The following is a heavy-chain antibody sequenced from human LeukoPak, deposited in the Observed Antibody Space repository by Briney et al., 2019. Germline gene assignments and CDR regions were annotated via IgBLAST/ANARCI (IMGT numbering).Heavy chain of an antibody. D-gene: IGHD1-26*01. CDR3: ARARSGKWGFDY. CDR1: GGSISSSNYY. J-gene: IGHJ4*02. CDR2: IFSSGTT. Sequence: SETLSLTCTVSGGSISSSNYYWGWIRQPPGKGLEWIGTIFSSGTTYYNPSLKSRVTISIDTSKNQFSLKLTSVTAADTAVYYCARARSGKWGFDYWGQGTLVTVSS. V-gene: IGHV4-39*07.